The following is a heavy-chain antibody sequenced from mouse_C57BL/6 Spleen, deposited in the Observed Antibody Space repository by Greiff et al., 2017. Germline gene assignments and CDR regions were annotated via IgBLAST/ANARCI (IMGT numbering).Heavy chain of an antibody. J-gene: IGHJ2*01. D-gene: IGHD3-3*01. Sequence: VQLVESGAELVRPGASVTLSCKASGYTFTDYEMHWVKQTPVHGLEWIGAIDPETGGTAYNQKFKGKAILTADKSSSTAYMELRSLTSEDSAVYYCTRTSANFFDYWGQGTTLTVSS. CDR3: TRTSANFFDY. V-gene: IGHV1-15*01. CDR1: GYTFTDYE. CDR2: IDPETGGT.